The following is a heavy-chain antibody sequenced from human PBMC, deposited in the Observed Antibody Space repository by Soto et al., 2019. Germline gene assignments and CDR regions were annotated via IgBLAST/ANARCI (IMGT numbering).Heavy chain of an antibody. J-gene: IGHJ1*01. V-gene: IGHV4-59*01. CDR2: IYYSGST. CDR1: GGSISSYY. D-gene: IGHD3-3*01. Sequence: SETLSLTCTVSGGSISSYYWSWIRQPPGKGLEWIGYIYYSGSTNYNPSLKSRVTISVDTSKNQFSLKLSSVTAADTAVYYCARGKANYDFWSGYYFQHWGQGTLVTVSS. CDR3: ARGKANYDFWSGYYFQH.